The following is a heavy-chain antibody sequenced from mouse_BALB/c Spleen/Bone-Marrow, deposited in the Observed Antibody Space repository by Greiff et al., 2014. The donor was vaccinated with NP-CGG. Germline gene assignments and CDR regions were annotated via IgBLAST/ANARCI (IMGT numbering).Heavy chain of an antibody. V-gene: IGHV14-3*02. CDR2: IGPANGNT. Sequence: EVRVVESGAELVKPGASVKLSCTASGFNIKDTYLHWVKQRPEQGLEWIGRIGPANGNTKYDPKFQGKATITADTSSNTAYLQLSSLTSEDTAVYYCASYRYAWYFDVWGAGTTVTVSS. CDR3: ASYRYAWYFDV. CDR1: GFNIKDTY. J-gene: IGHJ1*01. D-gene: IGHD2-14*01.